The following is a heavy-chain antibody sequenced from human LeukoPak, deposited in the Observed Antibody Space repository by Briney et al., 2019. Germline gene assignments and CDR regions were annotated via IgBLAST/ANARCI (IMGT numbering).Heavy chain of an antibody. CDR2: IFHSGST. Sequence: SETLSLTCTVSGYSISSGYFWGWIRQPPGKGLEWIGNIFHSGSTYYNPSLKSRVTISVDTSKNQFSLRLSSVTAADTAVYYCVSITMIVVVTDWGQGPLVTVSS. CDR1: GYSISSGYF. D-gene: IGHD3-22*01. V-gene: IGHV4-38-2*02. CDR3: VSITMIVVVTD. J-gene: IGHJ4*02.